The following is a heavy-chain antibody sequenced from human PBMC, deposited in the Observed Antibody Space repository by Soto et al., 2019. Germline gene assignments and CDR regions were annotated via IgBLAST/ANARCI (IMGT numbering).Heavy chain of an antibody. J-gene: IGHJ6*02. CDR2: IYPGDSDT. Sequence: GESLKISCKGSGYSFTSYWIGWVRQMPGKGLEWMGIIYPGDSDTRYSPSFQGQVTISADKSTSTAYLQWSSLKASDTDMYYCASASVAPLACELPYYYYCMDVWGQGTTVTVSS. CDR1: GYSFTSYW. D-gene: IGHD1-26*01. V-gene: IGHV5-51*01. CDR3: ASASVAPLACELPYYYYCMDV.